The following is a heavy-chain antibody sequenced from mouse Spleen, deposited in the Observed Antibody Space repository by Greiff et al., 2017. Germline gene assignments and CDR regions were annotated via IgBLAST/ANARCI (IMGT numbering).Heavy chain of an antibody. CDR1: GYTFTSYT. J-gene: IGHJ1*01. Sequence: VKLMESGAELARPGASVKMSCKASGYTFTSYTMHWVKQRPGQGLEWIGYINPSSGYTNYNQKFKDKATLTADKSSSTAYMQLSSLTSEDSAVYYCARNSLLGYFDVWGAGTTVTVSS. V-gene: IGHV1-4*01. CDR2: INPSSGYT. CDR3: ARNSLLGYFDV. D-gene: IGHD1-2*01.